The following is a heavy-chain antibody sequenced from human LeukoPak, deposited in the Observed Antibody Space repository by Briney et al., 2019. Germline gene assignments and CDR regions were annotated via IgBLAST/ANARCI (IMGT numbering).Heavy chain of an antibody. V-gene: IGHV3-30*14. CDR3: VKDLQYSSKWYLGDY. CDR2: TSYDGASK. D-gene: IGHD6-13*01. CDR1: GFTFGSNA. J-gene: IGHJ4*02. Sequence: PGGSLRLSCAASGFTFGSNAMHWVRQAPGKGLEWVATTSYDGASKFYADSVKGRFTISRDNSKNTVFLQMSSLRAEDTAVYYCVKDLQYSSKWYLGDYWGQGTLVTVSS.